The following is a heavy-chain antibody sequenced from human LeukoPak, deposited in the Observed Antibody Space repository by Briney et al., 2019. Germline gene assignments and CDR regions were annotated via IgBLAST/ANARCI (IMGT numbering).Heavy chain of an antibody. CDR3: ARAVWFGDYYYYGMDV. CDR1: GGSISSYY. J-gene: IGHJ6*02. CDR2: IYYSGST. D-gene: IGHD3-10*01. V-gene: IGHV4-59*01. Sequence: SETLSHTCTVSGGSISSYYWSWIRQPPGKGLEWIGYIYYSGSTNCNPSLKSRVTISVDTSKNQFSLKLSSVTAADTAVYYCARAVWFGDYYYYGMDVWGQGTTVTVSS.